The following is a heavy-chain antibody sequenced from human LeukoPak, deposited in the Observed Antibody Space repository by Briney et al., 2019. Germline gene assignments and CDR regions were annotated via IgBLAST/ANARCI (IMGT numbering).Heavy chain of an antibody. V-gene: IGHV3-23*01. CDR1: GFTFSSYA. CDR2: ISGSGGST. CDR3: ARDQSGYCSGGSCYSFGMDV. Sequence: QSGGSLRLSCAASGFTFSSYAMSWVRQAPGKGLEWVSAISGSGGSTYYADSVKGRFTISRDNSKDTLYLQMNSLRAEDTAVYYCARDQSGYCSGGSCYSFGMDVWGQGTTVTVSS. J-gene: IGHJ6*02. D-gene: IGHD2-15*01.